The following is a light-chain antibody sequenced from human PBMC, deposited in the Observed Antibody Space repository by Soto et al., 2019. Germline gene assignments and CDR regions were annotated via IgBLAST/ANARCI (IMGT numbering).Light chain of an antibody. CDR2: DAS. CDR3: QQYETFSGT. V-gene: IGKV1-5*01. CDR1: QSISSY. Sequence: IQMTQAPSSLSASVGDRFTISCRASQSISSYLNWYQQKPGEXPKXXIYDASALPRGVPSRFSGSGSGTKLTITIASLQPDDCETYDCQQYETFSGTFGPGTKVDIK. J-gene: IGKJ1*01.